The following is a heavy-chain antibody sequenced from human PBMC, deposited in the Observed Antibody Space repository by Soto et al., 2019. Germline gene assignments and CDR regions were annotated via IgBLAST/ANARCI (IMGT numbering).Heavy chain of an antibody. Sequence: GGSLRLSCAASGFTFSSYGMHWVRQAPGKGLEWVAVISYDGSNKYYADSVKGRFTISRDNSKNTLYLQMNSLRAEDTAVYYCAKGPSEYQAGDAFDIWGQGTMVTVSS. CDR1: GFTFSSYG. V-gene: IGHV3-30*18. CDR3: AKGPSEYQAGDAFDI. J-gene: IGHJ3*02. D-gene: IGHD6-25*01. CDR2: ISYDGSNK.